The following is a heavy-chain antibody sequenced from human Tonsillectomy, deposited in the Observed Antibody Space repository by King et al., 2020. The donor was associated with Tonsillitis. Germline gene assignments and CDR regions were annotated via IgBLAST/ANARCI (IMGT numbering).Heavy chain of an antibody. Sequence: TLKESGPTLVKPTQTLMLTCTFSGFSLSSYGVRVGWIRQPPGKALEWLAIISWDDEKYYSPSLESRLTITKDSSKNQVVLTMTNMDPVDIGTHYCAHRRYHSNLYSDWFAPGARGSWSPSPQ. CDR3: AHRRYHSNLYSDWFAP. CDR2: ISWDDEK. CDR1: GFSLSSYGVR. D-gene: IGHD3-16*01. V-gene: IGHV2-5*02. J-gene: IGHJ5*02.